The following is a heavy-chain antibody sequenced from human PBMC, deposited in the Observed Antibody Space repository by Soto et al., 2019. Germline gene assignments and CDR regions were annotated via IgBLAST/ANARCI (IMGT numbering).Heavy chain of an antibody. Sequence: QVQLVQSGAEVKKPGSSVKVSCKASGVTFSTYGMNWVRLAPGQGLEWMGGIIPKVGTTHYAQKFQGRVTITADESTNTAYMELNYLRSEDTAVYFCARELDPYYGGKSLSLDYWGQGTLVTVSS. D-gene: IGHD4-17*01. CDR3: ARELDPYYGGKSLSLDY. V-gene: IGHV1-69*13. J-gene: IGHJ4*02. CDR2: IIPKVGTT. CDR1: GVTFSTYG.